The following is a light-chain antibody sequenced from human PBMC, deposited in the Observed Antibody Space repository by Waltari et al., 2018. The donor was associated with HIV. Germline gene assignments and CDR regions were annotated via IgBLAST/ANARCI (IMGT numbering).Light chain of an antibody. CDR2: RKN. J-gene: IGLJ2*01. CDR3: AAWDDSLSGVV. CDR1: SSNIGSKY. Sequence: QSVLTQPPSASGTPGQRVTISCSGSSSNIGSKYVYWYQQLPGTAPKLLIYRKNQRPSGVPYRGSGSKPCTSAALAISGLRSEDEADYYCAAWDDSLSGVVFGGGTKLTVL. V-gene: IGLV1-47*01.